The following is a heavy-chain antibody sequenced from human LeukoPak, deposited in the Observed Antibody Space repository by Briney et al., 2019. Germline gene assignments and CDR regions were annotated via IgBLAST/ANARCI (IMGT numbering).Heavy chain of an antibody. J-gene: IGHJ6*03. CDR3: ARSYGSGSYYGGYYYYMDV. Sequence: GGSLRLSCAASGFTFSDHYMDWVRQAPGKGLEWVGRTRNKANSYTTEYAASVKGRFTISRDDSKNSLYLQMNSLKTEDTAVYYCARSYGSGSYYGGYYYYMDVWGKGTTVTISS. CDR2: TRNKANSYTT. V-gene: IGHV3-72*01. CDR1: GFTFSDHY. D-gene: IGHD3-10*01.